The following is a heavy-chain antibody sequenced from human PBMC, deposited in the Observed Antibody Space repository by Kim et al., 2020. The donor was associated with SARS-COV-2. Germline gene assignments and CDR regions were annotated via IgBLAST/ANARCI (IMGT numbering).Heavy chain of an antibody. CDR1: GFTFSDYY. V-gene: IGHV3-11*01. J-gene: IGHJ6*03. CDR3: ARDWTDYYYYYYMDV. D-gene: IGHD3-3*01. Sequence: RGSLRLSCAASGFTFSDYYMSWIRQAPGKGLEWVSYISSSGSTIYYADSVKGRFTISRDNAKNSLYLQMNSLRAEDTAVYYCARDWTDYYYYYYMDVWGKGTTVTVSS. CDR2: ISSSGSTI.